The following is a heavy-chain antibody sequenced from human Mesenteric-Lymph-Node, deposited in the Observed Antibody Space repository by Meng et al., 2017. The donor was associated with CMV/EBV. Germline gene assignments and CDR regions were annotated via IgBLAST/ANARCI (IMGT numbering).Heavy chain of an antibody. CDR1: GGSISSSSYY. J-gene: IGHJ4*02. CDR2: IYYSGST. CDR3: ARDHLWFGELLDY. D-gene: IGHD3-10*01. Sequence: SETLSLTCAVYGGSISSSSYYWGWIRQPPGKGLEWIGSIYYSGSTYYNPSLKSRVTISVDTSKNQFSLKLSSVTAADTAVYYCARDHLWFGELLDYWGQGTLVTVSS. V-gene: IGHV4-39*07.